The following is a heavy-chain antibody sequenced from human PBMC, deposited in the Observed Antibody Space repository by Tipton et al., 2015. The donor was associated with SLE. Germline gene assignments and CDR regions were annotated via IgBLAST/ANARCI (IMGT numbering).Heavy chain of an antibody. Sequence: SLRLSCAASGFTVSSNYMSWVRQAPGKGLEWVSVIYSGGSTYYADSVKGRFTISVDTSKNQFSLKLSSVTAADTAVYYCAGLYSSSWLPFGYYYYGMYVWGQGTTVTVSS. V-gene: IGHV3-53*01. J-gene: IGHJ6*02. CDR1: GFTVSSNY. CDR2: IYSGGST. D-gene: IGHD6-13*01. CDR3: AGLYSSSWLPFGYYYYGMYV.